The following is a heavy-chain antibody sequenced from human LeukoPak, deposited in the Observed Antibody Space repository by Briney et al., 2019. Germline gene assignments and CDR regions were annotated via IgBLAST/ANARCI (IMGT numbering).Heavy chain of an antibody. CDR1: GFTFSHYA. CDR2: ISYGGSKK. V-gene: IGHV3-30-3*01. J-gene: IGHJ3*01. CDR3: AREDDDWGPNTFDV. D-gene: IGHD7-27*01. Sequence: SGGSLRLSCAGSGFTFSHYAMHWVRQAPGKGLDWVAVISYGGSKKYYADSVKGRFTISRDNAKNSLYLQMDSLRDEDTAVYYCAREDDDWGPNTFDVWGQGTVVAVSS.